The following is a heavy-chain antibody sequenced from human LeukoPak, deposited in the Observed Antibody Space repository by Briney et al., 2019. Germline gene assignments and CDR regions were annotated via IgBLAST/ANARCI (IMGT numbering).Heavy chain of an antibody. CDR2: ITSSGTYI. J-gene: IGHJ6*04. D-gene: IGHD3-10*02. CDR3: AELGITMIGGV. Sequence: GGSLRLSCAAPGFTFSNYNMNWVRQAPGKAMEWVSSITSSGTYIFYADSVKGRFTISRDNAKNSLYLQMNSLRAEDTAVYYCAELGITMIGGVWGKGTTVTVSS. CDR1: GFTFSNYN. V-gene: IGHV3-21*01.